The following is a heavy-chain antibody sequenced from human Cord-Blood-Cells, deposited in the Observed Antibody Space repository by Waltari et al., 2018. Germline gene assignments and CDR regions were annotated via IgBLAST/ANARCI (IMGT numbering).Heavy chain of an antibody. J-gene: IGHJ3*02. CDR2: IYYSGST. Sequence: QLQLQESGPGLVKPSETLSLTCTVSGGSTSSRSYYWGWIRQPPGKGLEWIGSIYYSGSTYYNPSLKSRVTISVDTSKNQFSLKLSSVTAADTAVYYCARLNWNYAFDIWGQGTMVTVSS. V-gene: IGHV4-39*01. D-gene: IGHD1-7*01. CDR3: ARLNWNYAFDI. CDR1: GGSTSSRSYY.